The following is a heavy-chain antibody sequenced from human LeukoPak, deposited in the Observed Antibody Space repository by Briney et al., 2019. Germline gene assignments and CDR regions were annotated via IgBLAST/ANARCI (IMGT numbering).Heavy chain of an antibody. D-gene: IGHD1-7*01. V-gene: IGHV4-34*01. CDR3: ARADNWNYWFDP. J-gene: IGHJ5*02. CDR1: GGSFSGYY. Sequence: PSETLSLTCAVYGGSFSGYYWSWIRQPPGKGLEWIGEINHSGSTNYNPSLKSRVTISVDTSKNQFSLKLSSVTAADTAVYYCARADNWNYWFDPWGQGTLVTVSS. CDR2: INHSGST.